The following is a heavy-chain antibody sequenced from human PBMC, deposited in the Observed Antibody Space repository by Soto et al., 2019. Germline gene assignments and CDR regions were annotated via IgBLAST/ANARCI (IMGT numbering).Heavy chain of an antibody. J-gene: IGHJ4*02. CDR2: MSRSSRYI. Sequence: EVQLVESGGGLVKPGGSLRLSCAASGLTFNSYSMNWVRQAPGKGLEWVSSMSRSSRYIYYADSVKGRFTISRDNAKNSVYLQMNSLRAEDTAVYYCARDGGVAATLANYFDYWGQGTLVTVSS. CDR1: GLTFNSYS. V-gene: IGHV3-21*01. D-gene: IGHD2-15*01. CDR3: ARDGGVAATLANYFDY.